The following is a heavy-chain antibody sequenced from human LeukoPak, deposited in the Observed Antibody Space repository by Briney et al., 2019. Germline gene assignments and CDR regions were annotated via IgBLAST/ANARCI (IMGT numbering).Heavy chain of an antibody. CDR2: ISAYKGNT. V-gene: IGHV1-18*01. J-gene: IGHJ4*02. D-gene: IGHD3-10*01. Sequence: DSVKVSCKASGYTFTSYGISWVQQAPGQGLEWMGWISAYKGNTNYAQKLQGRVTMTTDTSTSTAYMELRSLRSDDTAVYYCAREGVSMVRGVGPDYWGQGTLVTV. CDR1: GYTFTSYG. CDR3: AREGVSMVRGVGPDY.